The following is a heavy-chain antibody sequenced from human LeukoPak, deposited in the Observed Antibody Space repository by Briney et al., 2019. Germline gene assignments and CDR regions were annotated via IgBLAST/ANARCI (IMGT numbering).Heavy chain of an antibody. V-gene: IGHV4-59*01. CDR2: IYSSGRT. CDR1: GGSISSYY. J-gene: IGHJ4*02. Sequence: SETLSLTCSVSGGSISSYYWSWIRQPPGKGLEWIGYIYSSGRTSYNPSLKSRVTISVDTSNNQFSLRLSSVTAADTAVYYCARWAVAGIFDYWGQGTLVTVSS. D-gene: IGHD6-19*01. CDR3: ARWAVAGIFDY.